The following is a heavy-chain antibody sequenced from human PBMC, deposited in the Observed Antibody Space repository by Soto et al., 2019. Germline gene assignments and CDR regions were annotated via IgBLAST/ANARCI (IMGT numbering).Heavy chain of an antibody. D-gene: IGHD3-10*01. CDR3: AKVGGSGSLNYYYYGMDV. Sequence: GGSLRLSCAASGFTFSSYAMSWVRQAPGKGLEWVSAISGSGGSTYFAVSVKGRFTISRDNSKNTLYLQMNSLRAEDTAVYYCAKVGGSGSLNYYYYGMDVWGQGTTVTVSS. J-gene: IGHJ6*02. V-gene: IGHV3-23*01. CDR1: GFTFSSYA. CDR2: ISGSGGST.